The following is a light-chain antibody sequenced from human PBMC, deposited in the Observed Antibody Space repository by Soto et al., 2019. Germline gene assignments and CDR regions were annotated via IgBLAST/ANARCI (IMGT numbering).Light chain of an antibody. CDR2: GAS. CDR3: QHYDHWPHT. V-gene: IGKV3-15*01. CDR1: QNLSRN. J-gene: IGKJ2*01. Sequence: EVVMTQSPATLSVSPGERATLSCRASQNLSRNLAWYQQQPGQAPRLLIYGASTRATGIPARFSGSGSGTDFPLTISSLQSEDFAVYYCQHYDHWPHTFGQGTKLEIK.